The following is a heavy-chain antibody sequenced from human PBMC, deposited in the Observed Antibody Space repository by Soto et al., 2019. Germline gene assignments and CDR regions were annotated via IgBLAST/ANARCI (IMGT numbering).Heavy chain of an antibody. CDR1: GYSFTRYG. V-gene: IGHV1-18*01. CDR2: INTYNGNT. CDR3: AMVDVYVTPSPQDV. J-gene: IGHJ6*02. Sequence: QVQLVQSRAEVKNPGASVKVSCKASGYSFTRYGIAWARQAPGQGLEWMGWINTYNGNTNYAQNLQGRVTLTTDTSTCTAYMELTSLRSNDTAIYYCAMVDVYVTPSPQDVWGQGTTVIVSS. D-gene: IGHD3-16*01.